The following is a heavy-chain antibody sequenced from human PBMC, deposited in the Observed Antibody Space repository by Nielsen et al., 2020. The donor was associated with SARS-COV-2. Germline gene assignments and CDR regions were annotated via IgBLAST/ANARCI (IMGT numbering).Heavy chain of an antibody. D-gene: IGHD6-19*01. J-gene: IGHJ4*02. CDR2: INSDGSNT. CDR3: AIIAVPATGS. V-gene: IGHV3-74*01. Sequence: GGSLRLSCEASGFSFSGHGMHWVRQAPGKGLVWVSRINSDGSNTTYAESVKGRFTISRDNAKSTLYLQMNSLRAEDTAMYYCAIIAVPATGSWGQGTLVTVSS. CDR1: GFSFSGHG.